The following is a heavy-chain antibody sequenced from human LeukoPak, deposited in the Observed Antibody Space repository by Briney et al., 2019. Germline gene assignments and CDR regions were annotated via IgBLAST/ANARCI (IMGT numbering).Heavy chain of an antibody. CDR3: ARDRDRSGSQSY. CDR2: ISANDGNTKYNT. CDR1: GYTFTSYG. D-gene: IGHD1-26*01. Sequence: ASVKVSCKASGYTFTSYGISWVRQAPGQRLEWMGWISANDGNTKYNTKYAQNLQGRVTMTTDISTSTAYMELRTLRSDDTAVYYCARDRDRSGSQSYWGQGTLVTVSS. J-gene: IGHJ4*02. V-gene: IGHV1-18*01.